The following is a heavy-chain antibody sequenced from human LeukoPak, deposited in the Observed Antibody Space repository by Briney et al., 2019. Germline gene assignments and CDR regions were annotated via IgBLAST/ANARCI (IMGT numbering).Heavy chain of an antibody. Sequence: SETMSLTCIVSGGSISSYYWSWIRQPPGKGLEWIGYIYYSGSTNYNPSLKSRVTISVDTSKNQFSLKLSSVTAADTAVYYCARGGYYYDSSGYWGAFDIWGQGTMVTVSP. CDR2: IYYSGST. J-gene: IGHJ3*02. D-gene: IGHD3-22*01. V-gene: IGHV4-59*01. CDR3: ARGGYYYDSSGYWGAFDI. CDR1: GGSISSYY.